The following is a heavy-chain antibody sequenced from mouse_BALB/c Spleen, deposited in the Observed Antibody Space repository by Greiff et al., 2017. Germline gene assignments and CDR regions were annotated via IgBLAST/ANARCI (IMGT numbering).Heavy chain of an antibody. CDR2: ISSGSSTI. V-gene: IGHV5-17*02. D-gene: IGHD2-4*01. CDR3: ARSYYDYDYFDY. Sequence: EVQLVESGGGLVQPGGSRKLSCAASGFTFSSFGMHWVRQAPEKGLEWVAYISSGSSTIYYADTVKGRFTIARDNPKNTLFLQMTSLRSEDTAMYDCARSYYDYDYFDYWGQGTTLTVSS. CDR1: GFTFSSFG. J-gene: IGHJ2*01.